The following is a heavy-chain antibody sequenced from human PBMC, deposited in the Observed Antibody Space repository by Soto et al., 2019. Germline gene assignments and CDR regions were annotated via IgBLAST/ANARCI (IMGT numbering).Heavy chain of an antibody. CDR1: GGSISSYY. CDR2: IYYSGST. V-gene: IGHV4-59*01. CDR3: ARDRRISRYGMDV. J-gene: IGHJ6*02. D-gene: IGHD2-15*01. Sequence: QVQLQESGPGLVKPSETLSLTCTVSGGSISSYYWSWIRQPPGKGLEWIGYIYYSGSTNYNPSLKRRVTISVDTSKNQFSLKLSSVTAADTAVYYCARDRRISRYGMDVWGQGTTVTVSS.